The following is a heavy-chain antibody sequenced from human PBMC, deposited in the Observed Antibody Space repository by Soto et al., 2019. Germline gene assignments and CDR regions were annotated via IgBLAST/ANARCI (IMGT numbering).Heavy chain of an antibody. CDR1: GGSISSYY. V-gene: IGHV4-59*01. J-gene: IGHJ4*02. CDR3: ARAMRGSYLRYFDY. CDR2: IYYSGST. Sequence: QVQLQESGPGLVKPSETLSLTCTVSGGSISSYYWSWIRQPPGKGLEWIGYIYYSGSTNCNPSLTSRVTISVDTSKNQFALKLSSVTAADTAVYYCARAMRGSYLRYFDYWGQGTLVTVSS. D-gene: IGHD1-26*01.